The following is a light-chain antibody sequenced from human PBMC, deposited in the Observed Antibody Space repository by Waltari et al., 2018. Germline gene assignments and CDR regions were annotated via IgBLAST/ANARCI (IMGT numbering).Light chain of an antibody. CDR2: WAS. J-gene: IGKJ5*01. V-gene: IGKV4-1*01. CDR3: QQYYSTIT. Sequence: GERATINCKSSQSVLYNSNNKNYLAWYQQKPGQPPQLLIYWASTRESGVPDRFSGSGSGTDFTLTISSLQAEDVAVYYCQQYYSTITFGQGTRLEIK. CDR1: QSVLYNSNNKNY.